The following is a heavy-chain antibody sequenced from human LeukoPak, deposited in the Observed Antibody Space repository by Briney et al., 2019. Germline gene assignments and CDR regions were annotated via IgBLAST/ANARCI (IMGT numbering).Heavy chain of an antibody. Sequence: GGSLRLSCAASGFTFSSYWMSWVRQAPGKGLERVANIKQDGSGKYYVDSVKGRFTISRDNAKNSLYLQMNSLRAEDTAVYYCARDTPYSSSWYASLYYYYYGMDVWGQGTTVTVSS. J-gene: IGHJ6*02. CDR3: ARDTPYSSSWYASLYYYYYGMDV. CDR2: IKQDGSGK. CDR1: GFTFSSYW. D-gene: IGHD6-13*01. V-gene: IGHV3-7*01.